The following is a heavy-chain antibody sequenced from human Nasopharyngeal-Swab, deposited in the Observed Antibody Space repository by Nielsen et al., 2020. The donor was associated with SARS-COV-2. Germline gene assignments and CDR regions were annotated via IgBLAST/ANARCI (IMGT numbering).Heavy chain of an antibody. CDR2: ISISGDKT. CDR1: GFPFSSSA. Sequence: GVLKISCAVSGFPFSSSAMSWVRKAPGQGLKYVAGISISGDKTYYADSVKGRFTISRDNSKNTLHLQMNSLRADDTAVYYCAKEEVPNDYWGQGTSVTVSS. V-gene: IGHV3-23*01. CDR3: AKEEVPNDY. J-gene: IGHJ4*02.